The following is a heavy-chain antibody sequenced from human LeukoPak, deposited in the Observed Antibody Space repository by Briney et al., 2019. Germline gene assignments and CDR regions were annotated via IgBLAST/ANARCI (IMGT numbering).Heavy chain of an antibody. CDR3: VRDLGVDTSLIFFDF. D-gene: IGHD3/OR15-3a*01. Sequence: ASVKVSCKASGYTFTSYGISWVRQAPGQGLEWMGWISAYNGNRRSAQKFQGRVSMTTDTSTSTAYMELRSLRFDDTAVFYCVRDLGVDTSLIFFDFWGQGTLVTVSS. V-gene: IGHV1-18*01. CDR2: ISAYNGNR. CDR1: GYTFTSYG. J-gene: IGHJ4*02.